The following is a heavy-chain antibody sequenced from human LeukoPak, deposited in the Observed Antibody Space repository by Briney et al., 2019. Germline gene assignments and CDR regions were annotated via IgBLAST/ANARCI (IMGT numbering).Heavy chain of an antibody. CDR1: GGTFSSYA. J-gene: IGHJ4*02. D-gene: IGHD3-22*01. Sequence: ASVKVSCKASGGTFSSYAIGWVRQAPGQGLEWMGRIIPIFGSANYAQKFQGRVTITTDESTSTAYMELSSLRSEDTAVYYCAREYYDTSHYYCDYGGQGTLVTVSS. V-gene: IGHV1-69*05. CDR3: AREYYDTSHYYCDY. CDR2: IIPIFGSA.